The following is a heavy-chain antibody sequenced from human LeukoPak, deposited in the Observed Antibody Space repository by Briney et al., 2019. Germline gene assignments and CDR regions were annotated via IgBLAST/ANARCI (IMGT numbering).Heavy chain of an antibody. J-gene: IGHJ3*02. CDR3: ARGPGAFDI. Sequence: GGSLRLSCAASGFTFSTYWMHWVRQAPGKGLVWVSRIKSDGSITTYADSVKGRFTISRDNAKNTLYLQMNSLRAEDTAVYYCARGPGAFDIWGQGTMVTVSS. CDR2: IKSDGSIT. CDR1: GFTFSTYW. V-gene: IGHV3-74*01. D-gene: IGHD2-2*01.